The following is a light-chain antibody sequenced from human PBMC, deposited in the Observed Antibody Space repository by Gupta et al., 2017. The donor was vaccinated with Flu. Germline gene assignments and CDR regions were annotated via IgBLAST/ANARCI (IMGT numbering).Light chain of an antibody. V-gene: IGKV3D-15*01. J-gene: IGKJ2*03. Sequence: EMVMTQSPATLSVSPGERATLSCRASQNVNSNLAWYQQRPGQAPRLLIYGASTRAAGIPARFSGRGSGTEFTLSISSLQSEDFAVFYCQQYNNWPYSFGQGTKLESK. CDR1: QNVNSN. CDR3: QQYNNWPYS. CDR2: GAS.